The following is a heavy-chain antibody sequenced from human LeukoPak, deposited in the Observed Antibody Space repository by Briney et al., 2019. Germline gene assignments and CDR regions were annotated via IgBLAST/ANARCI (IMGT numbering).Heavy chain of an antibody. V-gene: IGHV3-72*01. D-gene: IGHD3-9*01. J-gene: IGHJ4*02. CDR1: GFTFSDHY. Sequence: PGGSLRLSCAASGFTFSDHYMDWVRHAPGKGLEWAGRTKNKANNYNTEYAASVKGRFIISRDDSKNSLFLQMNSLNTEDTAVYYCARVARFDSIDYWGQGTLVTVSS. CDR2: TKNKANNYNT. CDR3: ARVARFDSIDY.